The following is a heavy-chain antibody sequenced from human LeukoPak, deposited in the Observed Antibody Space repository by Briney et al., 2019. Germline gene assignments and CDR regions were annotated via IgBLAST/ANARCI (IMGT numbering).Heavy chain of an antibody. V-gene: IGHV3-21*01. CDR3: ARDIRGSARPFDY. Sequence: PGGSLRLSCAASGFTFSSYSMNWVRQAPGEGLGWVSSISSSSSYIYYADSVKGRFTISRDNAKNSLYLQMNSLRAEDTAVYYCARDIRGSARPFDYWGQGTLVTVSS. CDR2: ISSSSSYI. CDR1: GFTFSSYS. D-gene: IGHD3-10*01. J-gene: IGHJ4*02.